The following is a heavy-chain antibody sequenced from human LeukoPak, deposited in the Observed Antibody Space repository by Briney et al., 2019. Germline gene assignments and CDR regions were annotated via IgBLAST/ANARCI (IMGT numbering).Heavy chain of an antibody. V-gene: IGHV1-69*01. Sequence: GASVKVSCKASGGIFSSYAIIWVRQAPGQGLEWMGDIIPIFDTPNYAQKFQRRVTITADESTSTAYMELSSLRSEDTAVYYCARGGRGRYCSATNCPGVWGQGTLVTVSS. CDR2: IIPIFDTP. CDR1: GGIFSSYA. D-gene: IGHD2-2*01. J-gene: IGHJ4*02. CDR3: ARGGRGRYCSATNCPGV.